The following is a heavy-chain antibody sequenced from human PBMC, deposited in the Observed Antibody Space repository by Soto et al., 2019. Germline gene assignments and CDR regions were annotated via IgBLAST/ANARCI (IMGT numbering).Heavy chain of an antibody. Sequence: GGSLRLSCAASGVTFSSYAMSWVRQAPGKGLEWVSAISGSGGSTYYADSVKGRFTISRDNSKNTLYLQMNSLRAEDTAVYYCAKDTDCSGGSCYYYYGMDVWGQGTTVTVSS. J-gene: IGHJ6*02. D-gene: IGHD2-15*01. V-gene: IGHV3-23*01. CDR2: ISGSGGST. CDR3: AKDTDCSGGSCYYYYGMDV. CDR1: GVTFSSYA.